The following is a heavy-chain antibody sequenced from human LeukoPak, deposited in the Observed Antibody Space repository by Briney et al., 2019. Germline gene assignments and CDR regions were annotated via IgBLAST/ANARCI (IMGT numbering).Heavy chain of an antibody. CDR3: AKISRTTDAFDI. CDR2: IRYDGSNK. J-gene: IGHJ3*02. Sequence: GGSLRLSCAASGFSFRSYSMNWVRQAPGKGLEWVAFIRYDGSNKYYADSVKGRFTISRDNSKNTLYLQMNSLRAEDTAVYYCAKISRTTDAFDIWGQGTMVTVSS. D-gene: IGHD4-11*01. V-gene: IGHV3-30*02. CDR1: GFSFRSYS.